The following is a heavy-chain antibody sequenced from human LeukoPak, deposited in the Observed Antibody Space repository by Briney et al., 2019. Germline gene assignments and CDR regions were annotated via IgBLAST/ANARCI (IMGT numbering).Heavy chain of an antibody. V-gene: IGHV4-59*01. D-gene: IGHD3-10*01. CDR3: ARVATMVRGVMYYFDY. J-gene: IGHJ4*02. CDR2: IYHRGSA. CDR1: GGSISSYY. Sequence: PSETLSLTCTVSGGSISSYYWSWIRQPPGKGLEWIGYIYHRGSANYNPSLKSRVAISLDTSKNQFSLKLSSVTAADTAMYYCARVATMVRGVMYYFDYWGQGTLVTVSS.